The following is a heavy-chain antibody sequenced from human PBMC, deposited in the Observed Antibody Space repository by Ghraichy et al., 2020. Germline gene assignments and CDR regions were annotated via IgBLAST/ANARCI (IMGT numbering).Heavy chain of an antibody. V-gene: IGHV4-39*01. CDR3: ARRDTDISRFDY. CDR1: GGSISGRTFY. J-gene: IGHJ4*02. CDR2: INYRGST. D-gene: IGHD5-18*01. Sequence: SETLSLTCTVSGGSISGRTFYWVWIRQPPGRGLEWIGNINYRGSTNYNPSLKSRVTISVDTSKNQFSLRLTSVTAADTAVYYCARRDTDISRFDYWGQGTLVTVSS.